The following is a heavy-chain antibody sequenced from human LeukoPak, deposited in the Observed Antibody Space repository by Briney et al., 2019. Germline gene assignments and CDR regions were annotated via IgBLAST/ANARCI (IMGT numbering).Heavy chain of an antibody. J-gene: IGHJ4*02. D-gene: IGHD2-2*01. V-gene: IGHV4-30-2*01. Sequence: SETLSLTCAVSGGSISSGGYSWSWIRQPPGKGLEWIGYIYHSGSTYYNPSLKSRVTISVDRSKNQFALKLSSVTAADSAVYYCAREGGVVPAALLDLWGRGTLDSVS. CDR3: AREGGVVPAALLDL. CDR2: IYHSGST. CDR1: GGSISSGGYS.